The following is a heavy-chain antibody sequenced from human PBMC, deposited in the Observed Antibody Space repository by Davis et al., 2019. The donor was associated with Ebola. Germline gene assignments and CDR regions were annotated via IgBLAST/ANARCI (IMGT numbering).Heavy chain of an antibody. Sequence: GESLKISCVASGFIFRSYEMNWVRQSPGKGLEWVSSISGSGDRTDYADSVKGRFTISRDNSKNTLYLQMNSLRAEDTAVYYCARGLIGTKGDLREGYWGQGTLVTVSS. CDR2: ISGSGDRT. V-gene: IGHV3-23*01. J-gene: IGHJ4*02. CDR3: ARGLIGTKGDLREGY. CDR1: GFIFRSYE. D-gene: IGHD2-2*01.